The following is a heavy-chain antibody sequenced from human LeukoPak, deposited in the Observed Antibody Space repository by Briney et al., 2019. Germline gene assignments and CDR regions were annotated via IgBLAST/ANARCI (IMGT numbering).Heavy chain of an antibody. CDR2: ISITTI. CDR1: GFSFSTYS. Sequence: GGSLRLSCVASGFSFSTYSMNWVRQTPGKGLEWVSYISITTIYYADSVKGRFTISRDNAKNSLYLQMNSLRAEDTAVYYCARLAGELWFEHDYWGQGTLVTVSS. CDR3: ARLAGELWFEHDY. V-gene: IGHV3-48*01. J-gene: IGHJ4*02. D-gene: IGHD3-10*01.